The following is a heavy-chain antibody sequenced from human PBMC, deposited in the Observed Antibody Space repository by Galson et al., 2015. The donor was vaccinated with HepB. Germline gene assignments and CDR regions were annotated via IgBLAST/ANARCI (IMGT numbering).Heavy chain of an antibody. D-gene: IGHD2-2*02. CDR3: AGGIIVPAAIPRVDMDV. V-gene: IGHV1-18*04. CDR2: ISAYNGNT. J-gene: IGHJ6*02. Sequence: SVKVSCKASGYTFTSYGTSWVRQAPGQGLEWMGWISAYNGNTNYAQKLQGRVTMTTDTSTSTAYMELRSLRSDDTAVYYCAGGIIVPAAIPRVDMDVWGQGTTVTVSS. CDR1: GYTFTSYG.